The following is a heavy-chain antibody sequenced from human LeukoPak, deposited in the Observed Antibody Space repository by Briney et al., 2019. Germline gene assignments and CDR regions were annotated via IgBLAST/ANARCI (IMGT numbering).Heavy chain of an antibody. Sequence: GGSLRLSCAASGFTFSSYAMHWVRQAPGKGLEWVAVVSYDGSNKYYADSVKGRFTISRDNAKNSLYLQMNSLRAEDTAVYYCARGGTLAYCGGDCYPNNWFDPWGQGTLVTVSS. D-gene: IGHD2-21*02. V-gene: IGHV3-30*04. J-gene: IGHJ5*02. CDR2: VSYDGSNK. CDR3: ARGGTLAYCGGDCYPNNWFDP. CDR1: GFTFSSYA.